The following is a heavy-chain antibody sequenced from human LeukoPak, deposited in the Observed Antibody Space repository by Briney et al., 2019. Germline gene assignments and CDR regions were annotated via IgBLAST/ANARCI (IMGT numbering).Heavy chain of an antibody. CDR2: ISYDGSNK. V-gene: IGHV3-30*18. D-gene: IGHD3-22*01. J-gene: IGHJ3*02. CDR1: GFTFSSYG. Sequence: GGSLRLSCAASGFTFSSYGMHWVRQAPGKGLEWVAAISYDGSNKYYADSVKGRFTISRDNSKNTLYLQMNSLGAEDTAVYYCAKVGYYYDSSGYYDPEAFDIWGQGTMVTVSS. CDR3: AKVGYYYDSSGYYDPEAFDI.